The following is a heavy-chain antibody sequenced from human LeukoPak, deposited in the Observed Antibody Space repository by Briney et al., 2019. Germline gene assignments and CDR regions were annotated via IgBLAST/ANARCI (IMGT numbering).Heavy chain of an antibody. Sequence: GGSLRLSCAASGFTFTTYSMNWVRQAPGKGLEWVSYISSSGSTIYYADSVKGRFTISRDNAKNSLYLQMNSLRAEDTAAYYCARDKAEYCGGDCYPYYYYYMDVWGKGTTVTVSS. CDR2: ISSSGSTI. CDR1: GFTFTTYS. V-gene: IGHV3-48*04. CDR3: ARDKAEYCGGDCYPYYYYYMDV. J-gene: IGHJ6*03. D-gene: IGHD2-21*02.